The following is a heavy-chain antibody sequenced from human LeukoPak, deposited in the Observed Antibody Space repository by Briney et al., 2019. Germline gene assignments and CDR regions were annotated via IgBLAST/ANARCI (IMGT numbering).Heavy chain of an antibody. V-gene: IGHV1-69*13. J-gene: IGHJ4*02. CDR1: GGTFSIYA. CDR3: ARDQVADSSGPPAEQSYYFDY. D-gene: IGHD3-22*01. Sequence: SVKLSCKASGGTFSIYAISWVRHPPGQGLEWMGGIIPNFGTANYAQKFQGRVTITADESTSTAYMELSSLRSEDTAVYYCARDQVADSSGPPAEQSYYFDYWGQGTLVTVSS. CDR2: IIPNFGTA.